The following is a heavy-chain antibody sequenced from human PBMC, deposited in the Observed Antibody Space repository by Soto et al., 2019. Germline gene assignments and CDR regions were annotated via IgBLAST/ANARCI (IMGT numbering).Heavy chain of an antibody. D-gene: IGHD6-13*01. J-gene: IGHJ6*02. CDR3: AGLYSSSSGYYYGMDV. CDR2: IYYSGST. CDR1: GGSISSSSYY. Sequence: PSETLSLTCTVSGGSISSSSYYWGWIRQPPGKGLEWIGSIYYSGSTYYNPSLKSRVTISVDTSKNQCSLKLSSVTAADTAVYYCAGLYSSSSGYYYGMDVWGQGTTVTVSS. V-gene: IGHV4-39*01.